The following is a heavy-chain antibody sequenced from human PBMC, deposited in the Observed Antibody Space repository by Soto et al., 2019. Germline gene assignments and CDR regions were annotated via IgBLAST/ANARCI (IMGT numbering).Heavy chain of an antibody. CDR3: DRELLILRREGGMDV. D-gene: IGHD2-15*01. Sequence: PSETLSLTCAVSGGSITSSGYSWTWIRQPPGKGLEWIGYIYHTWTTYYNPSLKSRLTISLDRSKNHFSLKLTSVTAAHTAVYFCDRELLILRREGGMDVWGQGTRFTVSS. CDR1: GGSITSSGYS. V-gene: IGHV4-30-2*01. J-gene: IGHJ6*02. CDR2: IYHTWTT.